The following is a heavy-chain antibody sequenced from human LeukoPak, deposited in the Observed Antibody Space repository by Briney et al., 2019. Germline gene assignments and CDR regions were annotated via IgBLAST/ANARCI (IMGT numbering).Heavy chain of an antibody. Sequence: SETLSLTCTVSGGXVSSGRYYWSWIRQPPGEGLEWIGYIYYSGSTNYNPSLKSRVTMSVDTSKNQFSLKLSSVTAADTAVYYCARVPGGGTAANWGQGTMVTVSS. CDR1: GGXVSSGRYY. D-gene: IGHD1-7*01. CDR3: ARVPGGGTAAN. V-gene: IGHV4-61*01. J-gene: IGHJ3*01. CDR2: IYYSGST.